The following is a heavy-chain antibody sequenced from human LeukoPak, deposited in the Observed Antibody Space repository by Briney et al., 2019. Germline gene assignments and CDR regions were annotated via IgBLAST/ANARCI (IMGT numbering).Heavy chain of an antibody. V-gene: IGHV4-30-2*01. J-gene: IGHJ3*02. D-gene: IGHD4-17*01. CDR1: GGSISSGGYY. CDR2: IYHSGST. Sequence: SETLSLTCTVSGGSISSGGYYWSWIRQPPGKGLEWIGYIYHSGSTYYNPSLKSRVTISVDRSKNQFSLKLSSVTAADTAVYYCARDSNYGDPTGDAFDIWGQGTMVTVSS. CDR3: ARDSNYGDPTGDAFDI.